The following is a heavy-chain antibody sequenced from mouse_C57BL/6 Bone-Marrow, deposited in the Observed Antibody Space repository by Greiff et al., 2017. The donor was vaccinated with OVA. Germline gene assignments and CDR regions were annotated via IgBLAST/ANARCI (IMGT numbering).Heavy chain of an antibody. J-gene: IGHJ1*03. CDR1: GYSFTDYN. Sequence: EAQLQQSGPELVKPGASVKISCKASGYSFTDYNMNWVKQSNGKSLEWIGVINPNYGTTSYNQKFKGKATLTVDQSSSTAYMQLNSLTSEDSAVYYCACYYGSSYRYFDVWGTGTTVPVSS. CDR3: ACYYGSSYRYFDV. V-gene: IGHV1-39*01. D-gene: IGHD1-1*01. CDR2: INPNYGTT.